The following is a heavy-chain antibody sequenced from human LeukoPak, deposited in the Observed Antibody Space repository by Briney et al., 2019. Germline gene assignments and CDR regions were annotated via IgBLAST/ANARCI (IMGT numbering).Heavy chain of an antibody. CDR1: GGSISGYY. D-gene: IGHD1-20*01. CDR2: VYYSENT. Sequence: PSETLSLTCSVPGGSISGYYWTWIRQPPGKDLEWIGLVYYSENTKYNPSLESRVTISLDTSKNQFSLWLNSVTTADTAVYFCTRRVAITGTPRAYFDYWGQGSLVTVSS. V-gene: IGHV4-59*08. CDR3: TRRVAITGTPRAYFDY. J-gene: IGHJ4*02.